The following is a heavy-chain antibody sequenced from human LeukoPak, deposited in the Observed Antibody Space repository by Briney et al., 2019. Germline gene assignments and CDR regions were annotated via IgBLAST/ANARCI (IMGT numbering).Heavy chain of an antibody. CDR1: GFSFSTYW. Sequence: GGSLRLSCAASGFSFSTYWMHWVRQAPGKGLECVSRINTDPRRTSYADSVEGRFTISRDNAKNTLYLQMNSLRAEDTAVYYCARHRAHYYESSGFYYGSAFDIWGQGTMVTVSS. J-gene: IGHJ3*02. V-gene: IGHV3-74*01. CDR2: INTDPRRT. CDR3: ARHRAHYYESSGFYYGSAFDI. D-gene: IGHD3-22*01.